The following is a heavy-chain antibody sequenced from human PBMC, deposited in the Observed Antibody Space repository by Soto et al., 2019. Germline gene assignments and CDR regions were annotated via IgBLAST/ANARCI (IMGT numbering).Heavy chain of an antibody. Sequence: GGSLRLSCAASGFTFSTYSMNWVRQAPGKGLEWISYISSSSTTIYYADSVRGRFTISRDNAKSSLYLQMNSLRDEDTAVYYCSRDDSTGYYVEVGDYWGQGTLVTVSS. CDR2: ISSSSTTI. CDR1: GFTFSTYS. J-gene: IGHJ4*02. V-gene: IGHV3-48*02. CDR3: SRDDSTGYYVEVGDY. D-gene: IGHD3-22*01.